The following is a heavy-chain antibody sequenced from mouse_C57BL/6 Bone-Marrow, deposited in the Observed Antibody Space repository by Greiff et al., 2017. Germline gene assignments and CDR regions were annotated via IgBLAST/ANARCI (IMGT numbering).Heavy chain of an antibody. J-gene: IGHJ1*03. CDR2: IYPGGGYP. D-gene: IGHD1-1*01. V-gene: IGHV1-63*01. CDR3: ARSWYYGSSWYFDV. Sequence: QVQLQQSGAELVRPGTSVKMSCKASGYTFTNYWIGWAKQRPGHGLEWIGDIYPGGGYPNSHEKFKGKATLPADKSSSTAYMQFSSLTSEDSAIYYCARSWYYGSSWYFDVWGTGTTVTVSS. CDR1: GYTFTNYW.